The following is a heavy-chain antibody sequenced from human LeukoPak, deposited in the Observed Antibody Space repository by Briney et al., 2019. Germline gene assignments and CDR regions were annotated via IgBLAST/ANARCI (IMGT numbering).Heavy chain of an antibody. D-gene: IGHD6-13*01. CDR3: AREMSSSSWSNWLDP. V-gene: IGHV4-34*01. CDR1: GGSFSGYY. Sequence: SETLSLTCAVHGGSFSGYYWSWIRQPPGKGLEWIGEINHSGSTNYNPSLKSRVTISVDTSKNQFSLKLSSVTAADTAVYYCAREMSSSSWSNWLDPWGQGTLVTVSS. J-gene: IGHJ5*02. CDR2: INHSGST.